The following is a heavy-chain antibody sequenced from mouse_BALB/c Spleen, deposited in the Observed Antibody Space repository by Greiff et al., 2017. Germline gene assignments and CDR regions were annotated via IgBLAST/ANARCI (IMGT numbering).Heavy chain of an antibody. J-gene: IGHJ3*01. Sequence: QVQLQQSGAELARPGASVKLSCKASGYTFTDYYINWVKQRTGQGLEWIGEIYPGSGNTYYNEKFKGKATLTADKSSSTAYMQLSSLTSEDSAVYVCARSVITTVVDAWFADWGEGTLVTVSA. D-gene: IGHD1-1*01. CDR3: ARSVITTVVDAWFAD. CDR1: GYTFTDYY. V-gene: IGHV1-77*01. CDR2: IYPGSGNT.